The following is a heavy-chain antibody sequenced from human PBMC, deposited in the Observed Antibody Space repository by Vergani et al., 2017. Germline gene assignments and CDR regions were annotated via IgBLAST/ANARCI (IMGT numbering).Heavy chain of an antibody. CDR3: AKAGYYDGSGYYSGWFDP. Sequence: EVQLLESGGGLVQPGGSLRLSCAASGFTFSTYAMSWVRQAPGKGLEWVSAISGSGGSTYYADSVKGRFTISRDNSKNTLYLQMNSLRAEDTAIYYCAKAGYYDGSGYYSGWFDPWGQGTLVTVSS. CDR2: ISGSGGST. D-gene: IGHD3-22*01. CDR1: GFTFSTYA. J-gene: IGHJ5*02. V-gene: IGHV3-23*01.